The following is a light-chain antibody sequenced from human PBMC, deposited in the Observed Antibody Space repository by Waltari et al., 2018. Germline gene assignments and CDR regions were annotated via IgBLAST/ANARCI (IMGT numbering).Light chain of an antibody. CDR2: WAS. J-gene: IGKJ4*01. V-gene: IGKV3-15*01. CDR1: QSISSN. Sequence: EIVMTQSPATLSVPPGGRATVPCRASQSISSNLAWYRQKPGLAPKLLIYWASTRESGVPDRFSGSGSGTDFTLTISSLQAEDVAVYYCQQYYSFPLTFGGGTKVEIK. CDR3: QQYYSFPLT.